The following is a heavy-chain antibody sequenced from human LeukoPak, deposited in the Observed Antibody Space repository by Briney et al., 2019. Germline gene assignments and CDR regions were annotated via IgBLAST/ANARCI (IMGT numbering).Heavy chain of an antibody. D-gene: IGHD3-22*01. CDR3: AKRITMIVVGDAFDI. V-gene: IGHV3-23*01. CDR2: ISGSGGST. CDR1: GFTFSSYA. Sequence: PGRSLRLSCAASGFTFSSYAMSWVRQAPGKGLEWVSAISGSGGSTYYADSVKGRFTISRDNSKNTLYLQMNSLRAEDTAVYYCAKRITMIVVGDAFDIWGQGTMVTVSS. J-gene: IGHJ3*02.